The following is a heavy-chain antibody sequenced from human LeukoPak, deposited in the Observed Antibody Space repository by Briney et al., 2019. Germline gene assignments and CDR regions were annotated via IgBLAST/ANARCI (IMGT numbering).Heavy chain of an antibody. CDR3: AKLLAVAGNPYFDY. CDR2: IYSGGST. V-gene: IGHV3-53*01. Sequence: GGSLRLSCAASGFTVSSNYMSWVRQAPGKGLEWVSVIYSGGSTYYADSVKGRFTISRDNSKNTLYLQMNSLRAEDTAVYYCAKLLAVAGNPYFDYWGQGTLVTVSS. J-gene: IGHJ4*02. CDR1: GFTVSSNY. D-gene: IGHD6-19*01.